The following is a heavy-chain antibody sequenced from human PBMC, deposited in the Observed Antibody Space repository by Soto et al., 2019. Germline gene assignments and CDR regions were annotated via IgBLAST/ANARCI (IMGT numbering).Heavy chain of an antibody. D-gene: IGHD3-16*01. CDR3: ARWGTTGGFDL. Sequence: QLQLVESGGGVVQPGTSLRLSCAASGFRFKSFVMHWVRQAPGKGLEWVAFTSYDGSNKDYGDSVKGRFTVSRDNSQNTLLLQMDFPRPEDTALYYCARWGTTGGFDLWGQGTLVSVSS. CDR2: TSYDGSNK. V-gene: IGHV3-30*19. J-gene: IGHJ4*02. CDR1: GFRFKSFV.